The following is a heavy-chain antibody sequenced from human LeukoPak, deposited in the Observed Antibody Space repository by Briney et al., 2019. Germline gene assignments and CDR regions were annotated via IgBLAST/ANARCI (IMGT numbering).Heavy chain of an antibody. J-gene: IGHJ4*02. V-gene: IGHV3-23*01. D-gene: IGHD2-15*01. Sequence: PGGSLRLSCAPSGFTLSNYVMSWGRHAPRKGPERVCGINGGGGSTFYAETVKGRFTISRDNSKNTLYLQMNSLRAEDTAVYYCVKDGRRSPPCWGQGTLVTVSS. CDR1: GFTLSNYV. CDR2: INGGGGST. CDR3: VKDGRRSPPC.